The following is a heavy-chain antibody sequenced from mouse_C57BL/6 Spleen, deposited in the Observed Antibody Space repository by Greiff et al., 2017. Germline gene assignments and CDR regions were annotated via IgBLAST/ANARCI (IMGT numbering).Heavy chain of an antibody. Sequence: EVQVVESGGGLVKPGGSLKLSCAASGFTFSSYAMSWVRQTPEKRLEWVATISDGGSYTYYPDNVKGRFTISRDNAKNNLYLQMSHLKSEDTAMYYCARDENYGSDAMDYWGQGTSVTVSS. D-gene: IGHD1-1*01. J-gene: IGHJ4*01. V-gene: IGHV5-4*01. CDR3: ARDENYGSDAMDY. CDR1: GFTFSSYA. CDR2: ISDGGSYT.